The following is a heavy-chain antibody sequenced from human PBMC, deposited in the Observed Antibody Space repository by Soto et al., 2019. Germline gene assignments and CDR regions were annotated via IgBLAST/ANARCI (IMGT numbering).Heavy chain of an antibody. J-gene: IGHJ4*02. Sequence: QVQLQQWGAGLLKPSETLSLTCAVYGGSFSGYYWSWIRQPPGKGLEWIGESSHSGSTKYNPSLKSRVTISVDTSKTQFSLKLSSVTAADTAVDYCARAYDYVWGTYRLDYWGQGTLVTVSS. D-gene: IGHD3-16*02. CDR3: ARAYDYVWGTYRLDY. CDR1: GGSFSGYY. CDR2: SSHSGST. V-gene: IGHV4-34*01.